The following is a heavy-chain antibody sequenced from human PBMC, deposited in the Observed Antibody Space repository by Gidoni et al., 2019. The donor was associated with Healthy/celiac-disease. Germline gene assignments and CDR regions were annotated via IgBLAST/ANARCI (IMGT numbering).Heavy chain of an antibody. Sequence: QVQLQQWGAGLLKPSETLSLTCAVDGGSFSGYYWSWIRQPPGKGLEWIGEINHSGSTNYNPSLKSRVTISVDTSKNQFSLKLSSVTAADTAVYYCARGIIVVVPSSPYYFDYWGQGTLVTVSS. CDR3: ARGIIVVVPSSPYYFDY. J-gene: IGHJ4*02. CDR2: INHSGST. D-gene: IGHD2-2*01. CDR1: GGSFSGYY. V-gene: IGHV4-34*01.